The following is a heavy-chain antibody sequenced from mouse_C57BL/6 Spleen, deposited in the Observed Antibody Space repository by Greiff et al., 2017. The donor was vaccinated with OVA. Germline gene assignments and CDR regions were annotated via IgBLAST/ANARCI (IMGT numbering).Heavy chain of an antibody. D-gene: IGHD1-1*01. J-gene: IGHJ3*01. CDR1: GYTFTSYW. Sequence: QVHVKQPGAELVRPGSSVKLSCKASGYTFTSYWMHWVKQRPIQGLEWIGNIDPSDSETHYNQKFKDKATLTVDKSSSTAYMQLSSLTSEDSAVYYCARSVTTVVDAWFAYWGQGTLVTVSA. CDR3: ARSVTTVVDAWFAY. V-gene: IGHV1-52*01. CDR2: IDPSDSET.